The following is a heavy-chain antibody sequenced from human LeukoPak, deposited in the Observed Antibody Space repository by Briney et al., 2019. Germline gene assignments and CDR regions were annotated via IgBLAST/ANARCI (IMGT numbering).Heavy chain of an antibody. Sequence: ASVKVSCKASGFTFTSYDINWVRQASGQGLEWMGWMNPNNGNTGYAQKFQGRVTMTRDTSISTAYMELRGLRSEDTAVYYCARHEGSGSYFHWFDPWGQGTLVTVSS. D-gene: IGHD1-26*01. CDR2: MNPNNGNT. V-gene: IGHV1-8*01. CDR1: GFTFTSYD. J-gene: IGHJ5*02. CDR3: ARHEGSGSYFHWFDP.